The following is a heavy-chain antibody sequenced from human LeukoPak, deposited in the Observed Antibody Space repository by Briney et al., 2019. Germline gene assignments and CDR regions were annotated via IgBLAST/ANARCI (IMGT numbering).Heavy chain of an antibody. J-gene: IGHJ4*02. CDR2: ISSSSSYI. D-gene: IGHD5-12*01. CDR3: ARDRDEEDIVATIQDY. Sequence: GGSLRLSCAAFGFSFDDYGMHWVRQAPGKGLEWVSSISSSSSYIYYADSVKGRFTISRDNAKNSLYLQMNSLRAEDTAVYYCARDRDEEDIVATIQDYWGQGTLVTVSS. V-gene: IGHV3-21*01. CDR1: GFSFDDYG.